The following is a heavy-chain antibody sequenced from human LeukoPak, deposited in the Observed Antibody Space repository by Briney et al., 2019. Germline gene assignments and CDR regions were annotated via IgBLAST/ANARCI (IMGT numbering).Heavy chain of an antibody. D-gene: IGHD3-22*01. J-gene: IGHJ4*02. Sequence: GGSLRLSCAASGFTFSSYAMSWVRQAPGKGLEWVSALSGSGGSTYYADSVKGRFTISRDNSKNTLYLQVNSLRAEDTAVYYCAKNAGGGYYDSSGYYYCNYWGQGTLVTVSS. V-gene: IGHV3-23*01. CDR3: AKNAGGGYYDSSGYYYCNY. CDR2: LSGSGGST. CDR1: GFTFSSYA.